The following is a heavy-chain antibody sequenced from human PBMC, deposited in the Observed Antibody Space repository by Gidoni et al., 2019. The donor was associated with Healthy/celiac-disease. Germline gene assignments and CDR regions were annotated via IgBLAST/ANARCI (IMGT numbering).Heavy chain of an antibody. J-gene: IGHJ5*02. CDR1: GYTFPGYY. D-gene: IGHD3-22*01. CDR2: INPNSGGT. CDR3: ARVQYYYDSSGYYYH. V-gene: IGHV1-2*02. Sequence: QVQLVQSGAEVKKPGASVKVSCKASGYTFPGYYMHWVRQAPGQGLEWMGWINPNSGGTNYAQKFQGRVTMTRDTSISTAYMELSRLRSDDTAVYYCARVQYYYDSSGYYYHWGQGTLVTVSS.